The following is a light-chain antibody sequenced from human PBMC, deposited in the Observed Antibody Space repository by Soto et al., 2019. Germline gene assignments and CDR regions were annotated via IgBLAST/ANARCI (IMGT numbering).Light chain of an antibody. V-gene: IGKV3-15*01. CDR3: QQYNNWPYT. J-gene: IGKJ2*01. Sequence: EIVMTQSPVTLSVSPGEGAALSCRASQSVSSNLAWYQQEPGQAPRLLIYGASTRATGIPARFSGSGSATEFTLTISSLQSEDFAVYYCQQYNNWPYTFGQGTKLEIK. CDR2: GAS. CDR1: QSVSSN.